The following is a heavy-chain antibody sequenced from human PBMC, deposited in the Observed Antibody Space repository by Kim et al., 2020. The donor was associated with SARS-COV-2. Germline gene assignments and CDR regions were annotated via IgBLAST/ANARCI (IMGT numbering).Heavy chain of an antibody. CDR3: ARDRSGSYYYYYGMDV. V-gene: IGHV1-46*01. J-gene: IGHJ6*02. CDR2: INPSGGST. Sequence: ASVKVSCKASGYTFTSYYMHWVRQAPGQGLEWMGIINPSGGSTSYAQKFQGRVTMTRDTSMSTVYMELSSLRSEDTAVYYCARDRSGSYYYYYGMDVWGQGTTVTVSS. D-gene: IGHD1-26*01. CDR1: GYTFTSYY.